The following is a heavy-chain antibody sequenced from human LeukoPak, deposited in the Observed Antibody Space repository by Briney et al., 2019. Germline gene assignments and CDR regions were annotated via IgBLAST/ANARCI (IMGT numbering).Heavy chain of an antibody. CDR2: IYRDGSS. D-gene: IGHD3-9*01. CDR3: ARSFYDILIGYYQYFDY. Sequence: GGSLRLSCVSSGLSDSSNYMSWVRQAAGKGLAWLSVIYRDGSSYYAESVKGRFTISRDNSKNTLYIQMNSLRAEDTAVYYCARSFYDILIGYYQYFDYWGQGTLVTVSS. V-gene: IGHV3-66*01. CDR1: GLSDSSNY. J-gene: IGHJ4*02.